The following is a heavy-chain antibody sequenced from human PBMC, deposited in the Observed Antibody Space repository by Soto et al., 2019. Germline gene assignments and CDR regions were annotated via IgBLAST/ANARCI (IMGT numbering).Heavy chain of an antibody. D-gene: IGHD6-6*01. V-gene: IGHV3-21*01. CDR2: ISSSSSYI. Sequence: GGSLRLSCAASGFTFSSYSMNWVRQAPGKGLEWVSSISSSSSYIYYADSVKGRFTISRDNAKNSLYLQMNSLRAEDTAVYYCAITWGAARPYYYYGMDVWGQGTTVTVSS. J-gene: IGHJ6*02. CDR3: AITWGAARPYYYYGMDV. CDR1: GFTFSSYS.